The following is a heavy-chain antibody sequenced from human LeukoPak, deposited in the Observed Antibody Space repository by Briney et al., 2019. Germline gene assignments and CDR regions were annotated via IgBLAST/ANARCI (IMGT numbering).Heavy chain of an antibody. CDR2: IKKDGSEK. J-gene: IGHJ6*04. D-gene: IGHD2-15*01. CDR1: GFTSSAFC. V-gene: IGHV3-7*01. CDR3: ATFAGVLQGGLPL. Sequence: PGGSLRLSCVASGFTSSAFCMSWDRRPPGKGLEWVANIKKDGSEKEYVDSVKGRFSIFRDNAKNSVFLQMNSLRAEDTAVYYCATFAGVLQGGLPLWGKGTTVIVSS.